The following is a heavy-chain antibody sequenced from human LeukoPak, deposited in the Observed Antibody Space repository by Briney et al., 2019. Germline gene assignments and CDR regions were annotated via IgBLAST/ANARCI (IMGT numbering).Heavy chain of an antibody. J-gene: IGHJ4*02. CDR2: ISESGDST. CDR3: AKYLEVGTALFDY. D-gene: IGHD2-21*02. V-gene: IGHV3-23*01. Sequence: GGSLRLSCAASGFTFSTSAMSWVRQAPGKGLEWLSAISESGDSTYYADSVKGRFTISRANFKNTLYLQMNSLRGEDTAVYFCAKYLEVGTALFDYWGQGTLVTVSS. CDR1: GFTFSTSA.